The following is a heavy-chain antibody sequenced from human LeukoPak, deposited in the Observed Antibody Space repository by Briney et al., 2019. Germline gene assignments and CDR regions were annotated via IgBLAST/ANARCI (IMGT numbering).Heavy chain of an antibody. CDR2: ISSSGSTI. D-gene: IGHD3-10*01. Sequence: GGSLRLSCAASGFTFSDYYMSWIRQAPGKGLEWVSYISSSGSTIYYADSVKGRFIISRDNSKNTLYLQMNSLRAEDTAVYYCARDRITMVRGVIKNRNWFDPWGQGTLVTVSS. J-gene: IGHJ5*02. V-gene: IGHV3-11*04. CDR3: ARDRITMVRGVIKNRNWFDP. CDR1: GFTFSDYY.